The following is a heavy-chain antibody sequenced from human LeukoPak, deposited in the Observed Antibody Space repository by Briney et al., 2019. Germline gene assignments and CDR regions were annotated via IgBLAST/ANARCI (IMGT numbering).Heavy chain of an antibody. D-gene: IGHD6-19*01. V-gene: IGHV4-39*01. CDR1: GGSISSSSYY. Sequence: SETLSLTCTVSGGSISSSSYYWSWIRQPPGNVLEWIGSIYYSGSTYHNPPLKSRVTISVDTSKNQFSLKLSSVTAADTAVYYCARLVGTASYYFDYWGQGTLVTVSS. CDR2: IYYSGST. J-gene: IGHJ4*02. CDR3: ARLVGTASYYFDY.